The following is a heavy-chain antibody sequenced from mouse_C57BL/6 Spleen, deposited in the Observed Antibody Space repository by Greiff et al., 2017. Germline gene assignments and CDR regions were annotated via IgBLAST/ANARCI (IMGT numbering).Heavy chain of an antibody. CDR2: ITYDGSN. D-gene: IGHD2-2*01. Sequence: EVQLQQSGPGLVKPSPSLSLTCSVTGYSIPSGYYWNWIRQFPGNKLEWMGYITYDGSNNYNPSLKNQISIPRDPSTNPFFLKLNSVTTEDTATYDCARGIYGYDDGAWFAYWGQGTLVTVSA. CDR3: ARGIYGYDDGAWFAY. CDR1: GYSIPSGYY. J-gene: IGHJ3*01. V-gene: IGHV3-6*01.